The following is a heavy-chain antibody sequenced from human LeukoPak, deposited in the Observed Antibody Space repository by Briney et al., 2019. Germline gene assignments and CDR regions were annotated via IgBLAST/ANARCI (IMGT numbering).Heavy chain of an antibody. J-gene: IGHJ2*01. Sequence: GGSLRLSCAASGFTFNNYAMICVRQAPGKGLEWVSVISGSGNSTYYADSVKGRFTISRDNSKNTLYLQMNSLRGEDTAVYHCVKDNSNWYWYFDLWGRGTVVTVSS. V-gene: IGHV3-23*01. CDR3: VKDNSNWYWYFDL. CDR2: ISGSGNST. D-gene: IGHD1-1*01. CDR1: GFTFNNYA.